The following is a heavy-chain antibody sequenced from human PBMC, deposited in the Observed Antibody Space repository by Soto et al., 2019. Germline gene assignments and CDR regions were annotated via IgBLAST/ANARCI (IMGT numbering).Heavy chain of an antibody. CDR3: ARGEDLYGMDV. J-gene: IGHJ6*02. CDR2: IYYSGST. CDR1: GGSISSGGHY. Sequence: SETLSLTCTVSGGSISSGGHYWSWIRQPPGKGLEWIGYIYYSGSTNYNPSLKSRVTISVDTSKNQFSLKLSSVTAADTAVYYCARGEDLYGMDVWGQGTTVTVSS. V-gene: IGHV4-61*08.